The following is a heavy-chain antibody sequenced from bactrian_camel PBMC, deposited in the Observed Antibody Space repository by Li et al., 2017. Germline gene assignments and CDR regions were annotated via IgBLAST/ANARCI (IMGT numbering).Heavy chain of an antibody. CDR1: RNTYTTMC. CDR2: IYPGGPTT. J-gene: IGHJ4*01. Sequence: HVQLVESGGGLVQPGGSLTLSCAVLRNTYTTMCIGWFRQAPGLEREGVVGIYPGGPTTDYADSVRGRFTISQDSARNTVYLQMNNLQPEDTATYYCAEGRGSRGEHCYSLNYWGQGTQVTVS. CDR3: AEGRGSRGEHCYSLNY. V-gene: IGHV3S54*01. D-gene: IGHD6*01.